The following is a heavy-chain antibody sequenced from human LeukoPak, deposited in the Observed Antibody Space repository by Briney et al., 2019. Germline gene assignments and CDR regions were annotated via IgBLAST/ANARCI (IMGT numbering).Heavy chain of an antibody. CDR1: GFALSSHL. Sequence: GRSLRLSCAASGFALSSHLMTWVRQVPGRGPEWVANVNRDGSETYYLDSVKGRFTISKDNAKNSLYLQMNSLRAEDTALYHCARNNGMDVWGQGTTVIVSS. V-gene: IGHV3-7*03. CDR3: ARNNGMDV. CDR2: VNRDGSET. J-gene: IGHJ6*02.